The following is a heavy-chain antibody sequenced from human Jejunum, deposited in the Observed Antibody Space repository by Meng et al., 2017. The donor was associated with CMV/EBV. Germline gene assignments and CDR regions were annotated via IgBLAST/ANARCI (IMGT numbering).Heavy chain of an antibody. CDR2: IYESGST. J-gene: IGHJ4*02. D-gene: IGHD1-14*01. CDR3: AREGTNSYYFDY. V-gene: IGHV4-30-4*01. CDR1: GDSISSGDSY. Sequence: VSGDSISSGDSYGSWIRQPPGKDLGWIGYIYESGSTSYTPSLESRVTISVDTSKNQFSLKVMSVTAADTAVYYCAREGTNSYYFDYWGQGTLVTVSS.